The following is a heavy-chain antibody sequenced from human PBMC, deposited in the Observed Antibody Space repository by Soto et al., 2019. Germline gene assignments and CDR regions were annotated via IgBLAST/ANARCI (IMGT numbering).Heavy chain of an antibody. V-gene: IGHV4-38-2*01. CDR1: GYSISSGYY. CDR3: ARFTDTAFDP. D-gene: IGHD5-18*01. J-gene: IGHJ5*02. CDR2: IYHSGST. Sequence: SETLSLTCAVSGYSISSGYYWGWIRQPPGKGLEWIGSIYHSGSTYYNPSLKSRVTISVDTSKNQFSLKLSSVTAADTAVYYCARFTDTAFDPWGQGTLVTVSS.